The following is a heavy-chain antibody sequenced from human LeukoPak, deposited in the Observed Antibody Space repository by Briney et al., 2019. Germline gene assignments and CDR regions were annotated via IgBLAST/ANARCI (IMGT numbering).Heavy chain of an antibody. J-gene: IGHJ4*02. Sequence: GASVKVSCKASGYTFTSYDINWVRQATGQGLEWMGWMNPNSGNTGYAQKFQGRVTMTRNTSISTAYMELSSLRSEDTAVYYCARGPYDFWSGYPLYFLDFRGQGTLVTVSS. D-gene: IGHD3-3*01. CDR1: GYTFTSYD. CDR2: MNPNSGNT. V-gene: IGHV1-8*01. CDR3: ARGPYDFWSGYPLYFLDF.